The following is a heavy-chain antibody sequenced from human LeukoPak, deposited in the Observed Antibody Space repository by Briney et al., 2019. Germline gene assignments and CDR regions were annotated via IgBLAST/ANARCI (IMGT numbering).Heavy chain of an antibody. Sequence: SETLSLTCAVYGGSFSGYYWSWIRQPPGKGLEWIGEINHSGSTNYNPSLKSRVTISVDTSKNQFSLKLSSVTAADTAVYYCARGPGLLWFGEPDYWGQGTLVTVSS. V-gene: IGHV4-34*01. J-gene: IGHJ4*02. D-gene: IGHD3-10*01. CDR2: INHSGST. CDR3: ARGPGLLWFGEPDY. CDR1: GGSFSGYY.